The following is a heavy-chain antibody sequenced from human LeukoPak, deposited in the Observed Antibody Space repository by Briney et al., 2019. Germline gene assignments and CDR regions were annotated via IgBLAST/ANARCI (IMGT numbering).Heavy chain of an antibody. V-gene: IGHV5-51*01. J-gene: IGHJ4*02. D-gene: IGHD5-24*01. CDR3: ARQSMGDGYNAGDFGY. Sequence: GESLKTSCKGSGYSFSIYRIAWVRQMPGKGLEWMGIIHPSDSQTTYSPSFQGQVTISADKSISTAYLQWSSLKASDTAMYYCARQSMGDGYNAGDFGYWGQGTLVSVSS. CDR1: GYSFSIYR. CDR2: IHPSDSQT.